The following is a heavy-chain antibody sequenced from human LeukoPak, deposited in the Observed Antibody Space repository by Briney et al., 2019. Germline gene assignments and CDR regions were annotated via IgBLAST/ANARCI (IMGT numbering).Heavy chain of an antibody. Sequence: GGSLRLSCAASGFTFSSYSMNWVRQAPGKGLEWVSSISSSSSYIYYADSVKGRFTISRDNAKNSLYLQMNSLRAEDTAVYYCAREGEYSYGSIDYWGQGTLVTVSS. CDR2: ISSSSSYI. J-gene: IGHJ4*02. CDR3: AREGEYSYGSIDY. CDR1: GFTFSSYS. V-gene: IGHV3-21*01. D-gene: IGHD5-18*01.